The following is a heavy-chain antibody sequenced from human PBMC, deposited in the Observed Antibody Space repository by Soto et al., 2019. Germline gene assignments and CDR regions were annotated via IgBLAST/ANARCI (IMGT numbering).Heavy chain of an antibody. J-gene: IGHJ6*02. D-gene: IGHD6-19*01. CDR3: ARPGIAVAGRNYYYGMDV. CDR1: GNTVPNYA. V-gene: IGHV1-3*01. CDR2: INADNGNT. Sequence: ASVKVSCKASGNTVPNYAIHWVRQAPGQRLEWMGWINADNGNTNYAQNFQGRVTMTTDTSTSTAYMELRSLRSDDTAVYYCARPGIAVAGRNYYYGMDVWGQGTTVTVSS.